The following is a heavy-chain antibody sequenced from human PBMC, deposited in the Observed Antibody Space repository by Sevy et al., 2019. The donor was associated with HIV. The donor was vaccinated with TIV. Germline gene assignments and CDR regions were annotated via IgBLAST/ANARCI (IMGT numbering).Heavy chain of an antibody. Sequence: ASVKVSCKASGYTFTNYYRHWVRQAPGQGLEWMGWINPNSGATNYAQRFQGRVTMTRDTSISTAYMELGRLRSDDTALFYCARDLIEYQMLTFDYWGQGTLVTVSS. CDR2: INPNSGAT. V-gene: IGHV1-2*02. J-gene: IGHJ4*02. D-gene: IGHD3-16*01. CDR3: ARDLIEYQMLTFDY. CDR1: GYTFTNYY.